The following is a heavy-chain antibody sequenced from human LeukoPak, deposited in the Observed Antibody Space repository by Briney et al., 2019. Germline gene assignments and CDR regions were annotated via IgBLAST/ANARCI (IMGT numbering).Heavy chain of an antibody. V-gene: IGHV3-74*01. CDR3: ARRRAVGGFDP. CDR2: IKSDGSIT. D-gene: IGHD1-26*01. CDR1: GFTFSNYW. J-gene: IGHJ5*02. Sequence: GGSLRLSCAASGFTFSNYWMHWVRQAPGKGLVWVSRIKSDGSITNYADSVKGRFTIPRDNAKNTLYLQMNSLRAEDTAVYYCARRRAVGGFDPWGQGTLVTVSS.